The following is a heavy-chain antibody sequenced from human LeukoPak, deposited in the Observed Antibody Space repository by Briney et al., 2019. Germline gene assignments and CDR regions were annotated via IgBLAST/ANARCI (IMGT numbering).Heavy chain of an antibody. Sequence: GGSLRLSCAASGFTFSSYSMNWVRQAPGKGLEWVSSINSDGRLMYYAESVKGRFTISRDNARNSLYLQLNSLRAEDTAVYFCVRDLFDDYSLDYWGQGTLVTVSS. CDR1: GFTFSSYS. D-gene: IGHD3-16*01. J-gene: IGHJ4*02. CDR3: VRDLFDDYSLDY. CDR2: INSDGRLM. V-gene: IGHV3-21*01.